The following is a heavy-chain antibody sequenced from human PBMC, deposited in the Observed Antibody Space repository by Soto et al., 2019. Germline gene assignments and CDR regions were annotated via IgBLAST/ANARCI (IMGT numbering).Heavy chain of an antibody. CDR2: VYYTGST. J-gene: IGHJ4*02. V-gene: IGHV4-59*12. Sequence: AETLSLTCRVSGGSMSGYYWSWIRQAPGKGLEWIGYVYYTGSTNYNPSLQSRVSISVDTPTQQFSLSLRLVTAAGTAVYFGARSIAVPSSHSDHWGQGIRVTVAS. CDR1: GGSMSGYY. D-gene: IGHD6-6*01. CDR3: ARSIAVPSSHSDH.